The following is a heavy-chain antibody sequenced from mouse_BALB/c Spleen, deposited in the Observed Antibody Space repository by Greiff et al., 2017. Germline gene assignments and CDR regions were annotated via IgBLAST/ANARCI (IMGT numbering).Heavy chain of an antibody. V-gene: IGHV1-54*01. J-gene: IGHJ4*01. CDR1: GYAFTNYL. CDR3: ARWGIPSYYAMDY. Sequence: QVQLKESGAELVRPGTSVKVSCKASGYAFTNYLIEWVKQRPGQGLEWIGVINPGSGGTNYNEKFKGKATLTADKSSSTAYMQLSSLTSDDSAVYFCARWGIPSYYAMDYWGQGTSVTVSS. CDR2: INPGSGGT.